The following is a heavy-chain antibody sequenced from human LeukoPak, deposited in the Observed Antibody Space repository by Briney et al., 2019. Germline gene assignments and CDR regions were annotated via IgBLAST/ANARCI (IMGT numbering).Heavy chain of an antibody. CDR2: IGGGGRT. D-gene: IGHD4-11*01. Sequence: GGSLRLSCAASGFTFSSYGMSWVRQAPGKGLEWVSAIGGGGRTYYADSAKGRFTISRDNSKNTLYLQMNSLRAEDTAVYYCARSLERFSNYMKTHYYYYYYMDVWGKGTTVTVSS. CDR3: ARSLERFSNYMKTHYYYYYYMDV. CDR1: GFTFSSYG. J-gene: IGHJ6*03. V-gene: IGHV3-23*01.